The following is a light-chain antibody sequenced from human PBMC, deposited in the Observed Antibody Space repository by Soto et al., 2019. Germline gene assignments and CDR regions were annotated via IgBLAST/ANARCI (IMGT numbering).Light chain of an antibody. J-gene: IGLJ1*01. CDR1: SSNIGAGYD. CDR2: GNS. CDR3: HSYDSSLSGLV. Sequence: QSVLTQPPSVSGAPGQRVTISCTGSSSNIGAGYDVPWYQQLPGTAPKLLIYGNSNRPSGVPDRFSGSKSGTSASLAITGLQAEDEDANYCHSYDSSLSGLVFGTGTKLTVL. V-gene: IGLV1-40*01.